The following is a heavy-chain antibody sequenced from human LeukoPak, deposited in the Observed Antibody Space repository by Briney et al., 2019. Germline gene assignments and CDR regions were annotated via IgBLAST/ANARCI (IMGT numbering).Heavy chain of an antibody. Sequence: SETLSLTCAVYGGSFSGYYWSWIRQPAGKGLEWIGEINHSGSTNYNPSLKSRVTISVDTSKNQFSLKLSSVTAADTAVYYCARIWPDNWGQGTLVIVSS. J-gene: IGHJ4*02. CDR1: GGSFSGYY. CDR3: ARIWPDN. CDR2: INHSGST. V-gene: IGHV4-34*01. D-gene: IGHD3-10*01.